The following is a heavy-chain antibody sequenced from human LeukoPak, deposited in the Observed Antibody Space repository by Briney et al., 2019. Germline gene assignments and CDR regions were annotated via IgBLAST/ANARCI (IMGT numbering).Heavy chain of an antibody. CDR1: GFTFSSYA. D-gene: IGHD3-16*01. CDR3: ARALGGYYYYGMDV. V-gene: IGHV3-30*04. Sequence: GRSLRLSCAASGFTFSSYAMHWVRQAPGKGLEWVAVISYDGSSKYYADSVKGRFTISRDNSKNTLYLQMNSLRAEDTAVYYCARALGGYYYYGMDVWGQGTTVTVSS. J-gene: IGHJ6*02. CDR2: ISYDGSSK.